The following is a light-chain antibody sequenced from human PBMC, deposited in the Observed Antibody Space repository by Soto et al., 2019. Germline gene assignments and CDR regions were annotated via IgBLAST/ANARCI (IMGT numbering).Light chain of an antibody. Sequence: QSVLTQPPSVSGAPGQRVTISCTGSSSNIGAGYDVHWYQQLPGTAPKLLIYDNRNRPSGVPDRFSGSKSGTSASLAITGLQPEDEADYYCQSYDSSLSGYVFGTGTKVTVL. CDR2: DNR. CDR3: QSYDSSLSGYV. CDR1: SSNIGAGYD. J-gene: IGLJ1*01. V-gene: IGLV1-40*01.